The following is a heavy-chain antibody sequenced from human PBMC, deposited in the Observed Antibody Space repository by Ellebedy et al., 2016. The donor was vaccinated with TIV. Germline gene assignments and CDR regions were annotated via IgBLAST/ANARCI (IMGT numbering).Heavy chain of an antibody. CDR2: INPSGGST. J-gene: IGHJ4*02. Sequence: SVKVSCXASGGTFSSYAISWVRQAPGQGLEWMGIINPSGGSTSYAQKFQGRVTITADKSTSTAYMELSSLRSEDTAVYYCARGSGYYDSSEPSLLVGNLGYWGQGTLVTVSS. V-gene: IGHV1-69*04. CDR3: ARGSGYYDSSEPSLLVGNLGY. D-gene: IGHD3-22*01. CDR1: GGTFSSYA.